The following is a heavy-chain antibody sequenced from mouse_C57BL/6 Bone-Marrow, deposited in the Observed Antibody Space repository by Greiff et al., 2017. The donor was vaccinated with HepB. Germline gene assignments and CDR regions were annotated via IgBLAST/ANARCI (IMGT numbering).Heavy chain of an antibody. CDR3: SFSYDYDHRDY. CDR2: IYPRSGNT. D-gene: IGHD2-4*01. CDR1: GYTFTSYG. Sequence: VKLQESGAELARPGASVKLSCKASGYTFTSYGISWVKQRTGQGLEWIGEIYPRSGNTYYNEKFKGKATMTADKSSSTAYMELRSLTSEDSAVYFCSFSYDYDHRDYWGQGTLVTVSA. V-gene: IGHV1-81*01. J-gene: IGHJ3*01.